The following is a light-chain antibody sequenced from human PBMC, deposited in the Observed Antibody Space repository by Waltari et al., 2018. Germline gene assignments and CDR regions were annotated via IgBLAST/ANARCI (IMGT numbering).Light chain of an antibody. Sequence: IVLTQSPATLSLSPRERATLSCRASQSVSYYLAWYQQRPGRAPRLLIYDTSHRATGIPARFSGSGSETDFTLTISSLESEDFAVYYCQQRRNWPLTFGGGTKVEIK. CDR2: DTS. V-gene: IGKV3-11*01. J-gene: IGKJ4*01. CDR1: QSVSYY. CDR3: QQRRNWPLT.